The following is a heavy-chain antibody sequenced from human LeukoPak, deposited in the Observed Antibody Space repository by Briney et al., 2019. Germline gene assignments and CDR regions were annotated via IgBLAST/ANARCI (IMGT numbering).Heavy chain of an antibody. V-gene: IGHV3-21*01. CDR2: ISSWSSFI. J-gene: IGHJ5*02. D-gene: IGHD2-2*01. CDR1: GFAFDTYS. CDR3: ARAGSTNSWFDP. Sequence: GGSLRLFCAASGFAFDTYSMTWVRQAPGKGLEWVSSISSWSSFIYSADSVTGRFTISRDNAKNSLYLQMNSLRAEDTAVYYCARAGSTNSWFDPWGQGTLVIVSS.